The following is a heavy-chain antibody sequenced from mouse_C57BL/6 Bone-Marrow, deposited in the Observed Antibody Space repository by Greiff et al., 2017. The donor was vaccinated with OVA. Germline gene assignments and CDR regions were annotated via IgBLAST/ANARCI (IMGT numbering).Heavy chain of an antibody. Sequence: QVQLKQPGAELVKPGASVKLSCKASGYTFTSYWMHWVKQRPGQGLEWIGMIHPNSGSTNYNEKFKSKATLTVDKSSSTAYMQLSSLTSEDSAVYYCALYGSRGAYWGQGTLVTVSA. V-gene: IGHV1-64*01. J-gene: IGHJ3*01. CDR3: ALYGSRGAY. CDR2: IHPNSGST. CDR1: GYTFTSYW. D-gene: IGHD1-1*01.